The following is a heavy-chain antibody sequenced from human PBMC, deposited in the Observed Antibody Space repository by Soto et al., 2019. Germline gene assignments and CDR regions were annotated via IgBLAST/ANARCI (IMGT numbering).Heavy chain of an antibody. CDR2: INHSGST. J-gene: IGHJ4*02. Sequence: PSETLSLTCAVYGGSFSGYYRNWLRQPPWKGLYWIGKINHSGSTNYNPSLKSRVTISVDTSKNQFSLKLSSVTAADTAVYYCARGRRIQLWLGYFEYWGQGTLVTV. D-gene: IGHD5-18*01. CDR3: ARGRRIQLWLGYFEY. V-gene: IGHV4-34*01. CDR1: GGSFSGYY.